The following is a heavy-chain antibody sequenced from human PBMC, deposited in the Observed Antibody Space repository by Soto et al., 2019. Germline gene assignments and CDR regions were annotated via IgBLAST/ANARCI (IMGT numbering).Heavy chain of an antibody. V-gene: IGHV4-28*01. D-gene: IGHD2-15*01. CDR2: IYYSGST. CDR3: ARFRGYCSGGTCHFADY. CDR1: GYSISTADW. J-gene: IGHJ4*02. Sequence: PSETLSLTCAVSGYSISTADWWGWIRQPPGKGLEWIGYIYYSGSTYYNPSLKSRITMSVDTSKNQYSLKLASVTAVDTAVCYCARFRGYCSGGTCHFADYWGQGTLVTVSS.